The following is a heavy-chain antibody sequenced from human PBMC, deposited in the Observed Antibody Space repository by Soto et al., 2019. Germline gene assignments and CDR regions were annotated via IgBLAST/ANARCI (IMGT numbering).Heavy chain of an antibody. CDR3: ARIGYSSSSNDY. J-gene: IGHJ4*02. CDR2: IKQDGTVK. CDR1: GFNFRNYW. D-gene: IGHD2-2*03. V-gene: IGHV3-7*01. Sequence: EVQLVESGGDLVQSGGSLRLSCAASGFNFRNYWMTWVRQAPGKGLEWVANIKQDGTVKYYVDSVKGRFTISRDNAKNAVYLQINRLRVEDTAVYYCARIGYSSSSNDYWGQGTLVTVSS.